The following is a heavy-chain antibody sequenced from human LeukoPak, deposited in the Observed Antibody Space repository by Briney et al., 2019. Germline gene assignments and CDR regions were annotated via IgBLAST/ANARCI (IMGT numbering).Heavy chain of an antibody. CDR1: GGTFSSYA. CDR3: AREYGSGSYYNGGLRY. V-gene: IGHV1-69*13. CDR2: IIPIFGTA. Sequence: SVKVSCKASGGTFSSYAISWVRQAPGQGLEWMGGIIPIFGTANYAQKFQGGVTITADESTSTAYMELSSLRSEDTAVYYCAREYGSGSYYNGGLRYWGQGTLVTVSS. D-gene: IGHD3-10*01. J-gene: IGHJ4*02.